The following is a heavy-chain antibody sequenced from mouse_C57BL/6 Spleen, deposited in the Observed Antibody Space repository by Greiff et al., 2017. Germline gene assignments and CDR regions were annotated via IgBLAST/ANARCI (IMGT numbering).Heavy chain of an antibody. D-gene: IGHD1-1*01. CDR2: IYPGDGDT. V-gene: IGHV1-80*01. CDR3: ARGFHYGRDYAMDY. CDR1: GYAFSSYW. Sequence: VKLQESGAELVKPGASVTISCKASGYAFSSYWMNWVKQRPGKGLEWIGQIYPGDGDTNYNGKFKGKATLTADKSSSTAYMQLSSLTSEDSAVYFCARGFHYGRDYAMDYWGQGTSVTVSS. J-gene: IGHJ4*01.